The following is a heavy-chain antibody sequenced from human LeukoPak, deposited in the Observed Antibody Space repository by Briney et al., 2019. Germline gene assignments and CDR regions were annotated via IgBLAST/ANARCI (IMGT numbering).Heavy chain of an antibody. CDR2: INPNSGGT. CDR3: ARGGWIQLWFSRYYFDY. V-gene: IGHV1-2*02. CDR1: GYTFTGYY. J-gene: IGHJ4*02. Sequence: GASVKVSCKASGYTFTGYYMHWVRQAPGQGLEWMGWINPNSGGTNYAQKFQGRVTMTRDTSISTAYMELSRLRSDDTAVYYRARGGWIQLWFSRYYFDYWGQGTLVTVSS. D-gene: IGHD5-18*01.